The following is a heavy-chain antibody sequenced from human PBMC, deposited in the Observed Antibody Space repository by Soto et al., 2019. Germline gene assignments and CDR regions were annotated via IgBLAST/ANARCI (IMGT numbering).Heavy chain of an antibody. CDR1: GYSFTSYW. J-gene: IGHJ6*02. CDR3: ARHKYYGVLRHYDYGMDV. V-gene: IGHV5-51*01. Sequence: PGESLLISCKGSGYSFTSYWIGWVRQMPGKGLEWMGIIYPGDSDTRYSPSFQGQVTISADKSISTAYLQWSSLKASDTAMYYCARHKYYGVLRHYDYGMDVWGQGTTVTVSS. D-gene: IGHD3-3*01. CDR2: IYPGDSDT.